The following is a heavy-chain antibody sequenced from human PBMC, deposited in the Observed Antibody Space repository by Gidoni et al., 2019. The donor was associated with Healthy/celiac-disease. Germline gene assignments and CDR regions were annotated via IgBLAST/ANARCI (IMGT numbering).Heavy chain of an antibody. J-gene: IGHJ3*02. CDR1: GFTVSRNY. CDR3: ARALGGSYHNDAFDI. Sequence: EVHLVESGGGLVQPGGSLRLSCAASGFTVSRNYMSWVRQAPGKGLEWVSVIYSGGSTYYADSVKGRFTISRHNSKNTLYLQMNSLRAEDTAVYYCARALGGSYHNDAFDIWGQGTMVTVSS. V-gene: IGHV3-53*04. D-gene: IGHD1-26*01. CDR2: IYSGGST.